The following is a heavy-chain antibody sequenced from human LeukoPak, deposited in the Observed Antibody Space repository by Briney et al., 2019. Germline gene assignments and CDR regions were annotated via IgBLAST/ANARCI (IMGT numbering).Heavy chain of an antibody. D-gene: IGHD1-1*01. J-gene: IGHJ4*02. CDR1: GGSISSSSYY. CDR2: IYYSGNT. CDR3: ARDGLYNTYEY. V-gene: IGHV4-39*02. Sequence: SETLSLTCTVSGGSISSSSYYWGWIRQPPGKGLEWLGSIYYSGNTYYNPSLKSRVTISGDNAKNPLYLKMNCLTAEDTAVYYCARDGLYNTYEYWGQGTLVTVSS.